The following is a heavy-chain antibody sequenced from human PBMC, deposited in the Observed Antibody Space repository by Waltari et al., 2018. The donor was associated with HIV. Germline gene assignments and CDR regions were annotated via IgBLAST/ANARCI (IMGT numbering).Heavy chain of an antibody. J-gene: IGHJ4*02. D-gene: IGHD3-9*01. Sequence: QVQLVQSGAEVKKPGASVKVSCKASGYTFTGYYMHWVRQAPGQGLEWMGRSNPNSGGTNYAQKFQGRVTMTRDTSISTAYMELSRLRSDDTAVYYCARDFNDILTGYQYSGDYWGQGTLVTVSS. V-gene: IGHV1-2*06. CDR1: GYTFTGYY. CDR2: SNPNSGGT. CDR3: ARDFNDILTGYQYSGDY.